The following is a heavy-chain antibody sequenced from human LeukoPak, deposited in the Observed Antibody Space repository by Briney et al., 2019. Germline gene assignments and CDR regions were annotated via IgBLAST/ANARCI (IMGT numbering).Heavy chain of an antibody. V-gene: IGHV3-11*01. CDR2: ISSSGSTI. J-gene: IGHJ6*03. D-gene: IGHD2-15*01. CDR1: GFRFSDYY. Sequence: PGGSLRLSCAASGFRFSDYYMSWIRQAPGKGLEWVSYISSSGSTIYYADSVKGRFTISRDNAKNSLYLQMNSLRAEDTAVYYCARVLRYCSGGNCYSGGLGYMDVWGKGTTVTISS. CDR3: ARVLRYCSGGNCYSGGLGYMDV.